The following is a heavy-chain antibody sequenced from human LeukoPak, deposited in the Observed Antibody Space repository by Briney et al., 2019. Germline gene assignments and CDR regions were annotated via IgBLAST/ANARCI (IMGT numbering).Heavy chain of an antibody. CDR1: GYTFTSYY. CDR3: ARERVGYYYDSSGYFGHDAFDI. Sequence: ASVKVSCKASGYTFTSYYMHWVRQAPGQGLAWMGIINPSGGSTSYAQKFQGRVTMTRDTSTSTVYMELSSLRSEDTAVYYCARERVGYYYDSSGYFGHDAFDIWGQGTMVTVSS. J-gene: IGHJ3*02. V-gene: IGHV1-46*01. D-gene: IGHD3-22*01. CDR2: INPSGGST.